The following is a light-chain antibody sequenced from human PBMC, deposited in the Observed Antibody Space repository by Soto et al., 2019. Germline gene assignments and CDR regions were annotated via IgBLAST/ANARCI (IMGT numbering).Light chain of an antibody. Sequence: EVVLTQSPATLSLSPGERATLSCRASESVGRFLGWYQQKPGQAPRLLIFDASRRATGIPARFSASGSGTEFTLTISSLQSEDFAVYYCRQYNNWPRTFGQGTKVDIK. CDR1: ESVGRF. V-gene: IGKV3D-15*01. CDR3: RQYNNWPRT. J-gene: IGKJ1*01. CDR2: DAS.